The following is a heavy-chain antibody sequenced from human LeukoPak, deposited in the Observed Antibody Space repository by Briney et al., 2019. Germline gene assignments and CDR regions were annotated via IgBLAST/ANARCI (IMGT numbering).Heavy chain of an antibody. D-gene: IGHD4-23*01. V-gene: IGHV1-69*13. Sequence: EASVKVSCKASGGTFSSYAISWVRQAPGQGLEWMGGIIPIFGTANYAQKFQGRVTITADESTSTAYMELSSLRSEDTAVYYCARDKFPHDYGGLVDYWGQGTLVTVSS. CDR1: GGTFSSYA. CDR2: IIPIFGTA. J-gene: IGHJ4*02. CDR3: ARDKFPHDYGGLVDY.